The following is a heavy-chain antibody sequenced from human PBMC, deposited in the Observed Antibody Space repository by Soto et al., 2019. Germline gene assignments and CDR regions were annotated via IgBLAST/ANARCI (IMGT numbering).Heavy chain of an antibody. CDR1: GGSVSSGIYY. D-gene: IGHD4-4*01. CDR3: VRTYCTTTACQAHGIDV. CDR2: IYYSRTT. J-gene: IGHJ6*02. Sequence: SETLYLTRTVSGGSVSSGIYYSTWIRQPPGKGLEGLGDIYYSRTTNYAPPRKRRINISVDPYGHQFSLKLCSVTDADTAVYFCVRTYCTTTACQAHGIDVWGQGTTVTV. V-gene: IGHV4-61*01.